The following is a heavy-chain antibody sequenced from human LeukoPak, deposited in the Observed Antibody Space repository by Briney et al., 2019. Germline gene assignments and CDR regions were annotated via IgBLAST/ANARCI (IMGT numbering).Heavy chain of an antibody. D-gene: IGHD3-10*02. J-gene: IGHJ6*04. CDR2: ISSSGSTI. V-gene: IGHV3-48*03. CDR3: AELGITMIGGV. CDR1: GFTVGSYE. Sequence: GGSLRLSCAASGFTVGSYEMNWVRQAPGKGREGVSYISSSGSTIYYADSVEGRFTISRDNAKNSLYLQMNSLRAADTAVSYCAELGITMIGGVWGKGTTVTISS.